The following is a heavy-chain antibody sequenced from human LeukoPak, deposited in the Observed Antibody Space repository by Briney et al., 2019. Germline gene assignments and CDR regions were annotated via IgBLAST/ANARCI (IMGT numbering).Heavy chain of an antibody. CDR3: ATGVGATTYYYGMDV. D-gene: IGHD1-26*01. CDR1: GYTLTELS. Sequence: GASVKVSCKVSGYTLTELSMHWVRQAPGKGLEWMGGSDPEDGETIYAQKFQGRVTMTEDTSTDTAYMELSSLRSEDTAVYYCATGVGATTYYYGMDVWGQGTTVTVSS. J-gene: IGHJ6*02. CDR2: SDPEDGET. V-gene: IGHV1-24*01.